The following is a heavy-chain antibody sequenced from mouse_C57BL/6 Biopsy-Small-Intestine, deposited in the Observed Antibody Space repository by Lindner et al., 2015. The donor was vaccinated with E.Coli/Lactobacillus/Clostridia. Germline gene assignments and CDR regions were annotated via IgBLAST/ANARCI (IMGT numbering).Heavy chain of an antibody. V-gene: IGHV1-63*01. CDR2: IYPGGGYT. D-gene: IGHD1-1*01. J-gene: IGHJ1*03. CDR1: GYTFTNYR. CDR3: AKEGSLYYGSSSWFFDV. Sequence: VQLQESGAELVRPGTSVKMSCKASGYTFTNYRISWAKQRPGHGLEWIGDIYPGGGYTNYNEKFKGKATLTADKSSSTAYMQFSSLTSNDSAIYFCAKEGSLYYGSSSWFFDVWGTGTTVTVSS.